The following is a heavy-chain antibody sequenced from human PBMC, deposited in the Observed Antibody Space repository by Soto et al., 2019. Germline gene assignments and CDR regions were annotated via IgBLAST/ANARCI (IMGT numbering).Heavy chain of an antibody. V-gene: IGHV3-74*01. D-gene: IGHD1-26*01. CDR2: INSDGSST. Sequence: EVPLVESGGGLVQPGGSLRLSCAASGFTFSSYWMHWVRQAPGKGLVWVSRINSDGSSTSYADSVKGRFTISRDNAKNTLYLQMNSLRAEDTAVYYCARGGWELPRNDYNWFDPWGQGTLVTVSS. J-gene: IGHJ5*02. CDR1: GFTFSSYW. CDR3: ARGGWELPRNDYNWFDP.